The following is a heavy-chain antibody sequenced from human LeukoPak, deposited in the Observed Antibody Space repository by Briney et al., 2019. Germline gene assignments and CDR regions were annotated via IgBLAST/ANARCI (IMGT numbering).Heavy chain of an antibody. D-gene: IGHD1-26*01. Sequence: ASVTVTLTSSGYSFTIYGITWVRQAPAQGLEWMGWISAYNGNTNYEHKFQGRVTLTTDSSTNTAFMDLRTLTSNDTAVYYCAKTTHGVGPTGLNPWGQGTLVIVSS. CDR1: GYSFTIYG. J-gene: IGHJ5*02. CDR2: ISAYNGNT. V-gene: IGHV1-18*01. CDR3: AKTTHGVGPTGLNP.